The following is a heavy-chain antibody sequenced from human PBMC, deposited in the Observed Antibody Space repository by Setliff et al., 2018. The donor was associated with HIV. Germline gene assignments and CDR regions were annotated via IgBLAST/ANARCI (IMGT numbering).Heavy chain of an antibody. V-gene: IGHV1-69*13. CDR3: ARDRNGWITMVRGVKNYCYGMDV. CDR1: GGTFSSYA. Sequence: SVKVSCKASGGTFSSYAISWVRQAPGQGLEWMGGIIPIFGTANYAQKFQGRVTITADESTSTAYMELSSLRSEDTAVYYCARDRNGWITMVRGVKNYCYGMDVWGQGTTVTVSS. CDR2: IIPIFGTA. D-gene: IGHD3-10*01. J-gene: IGHJ6*02.